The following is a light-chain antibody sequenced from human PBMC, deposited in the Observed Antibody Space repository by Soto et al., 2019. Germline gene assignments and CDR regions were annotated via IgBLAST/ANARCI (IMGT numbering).Light chain of an antibody. CDR2: DAS. Sequence: DIQMTQSPSTLSASVGDRVTITCRASQSISSWLAWYQQKPGKAPKLLIYDASSLESGVPSRFSGSGSGTEFTLTISSLQPDDFATYYCQQYNSYALFFGGGNKVDIK. CDR1: QSISSW. J-gene: IGKJ4*01. CDR3: QQYNSYALF. V-gene: IGKV1-5*01.